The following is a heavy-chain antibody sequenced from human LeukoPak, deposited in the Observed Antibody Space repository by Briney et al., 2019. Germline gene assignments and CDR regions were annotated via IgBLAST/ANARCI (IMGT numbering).Heavy chain of an antibody. CDR2: IYPGDSDT. CDR1: GYSFTSYW. J-gene: IGHJ4*02. Sequence: GESLKISCKGSGYSFTSYWIGWVRQMPGKGLEWMGIIYPGDSDTRYSPYFQGQVTISADKSISTAYLQWSRLKASDTAMYYCARLGSGLLWFGEPPTCFDYWGQGTLVTVSS. CDR3: ARLGSGLLWFGEPPTCFDY. D-gene: IGHD3-10*01. V-gene: IGHV5-51*01.